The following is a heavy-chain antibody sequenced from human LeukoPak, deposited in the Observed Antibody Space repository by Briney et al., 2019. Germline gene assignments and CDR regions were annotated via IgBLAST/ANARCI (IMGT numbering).Heavy chain of an antibody. V-gene: IGHV1-46*01. J-gene: IGHJ6*03. CDR2: INPSGGST. Sequence: ASVKVSCKASGYTFTSCYMHWVRQAPGQGLEWMGIINPSGGSTSYAQKFQGRVTMTRDMSTSTVYMELSSLRSEDTAVYYCARDGNADFGVAPFYYMDVWGKGTTVTVSS. CDR1: GYTFTSCY. D-gene: IGHD3-3*01. CDR3: ARDGNADFGVAPFYYMDV.